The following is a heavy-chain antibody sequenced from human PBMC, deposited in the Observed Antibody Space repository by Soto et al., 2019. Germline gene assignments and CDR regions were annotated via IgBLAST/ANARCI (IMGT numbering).Heavy chain of an antibody. J-gene: IGHJ4*02. CDR2: ISGNGDDP. CDR1: GLTFGSRA. Sequence: EVQLLESGGGLAQPGGSLRLSCAASGLTFGSRAMTWVRQAPGKGLEWVSTISGNGDDPFYADSAKGRFTISRDNSKNMVYLQMNSLRAEDTDIYYCATGGHFSPFDYWGQGTLVTVSS. D-gene: IGHD2-21*01. V-gene: IGHV3-23*01. CDR3: ATGGHFSPFDY.